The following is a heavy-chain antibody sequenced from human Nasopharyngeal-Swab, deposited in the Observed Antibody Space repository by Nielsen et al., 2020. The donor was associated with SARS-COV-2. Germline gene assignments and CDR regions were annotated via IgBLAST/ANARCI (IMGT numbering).Heavy chain of an antibody. J-gene: IGHJ3*02. V-gene: IGHV3-23*01. Sequence: GESLKISCAASGFTFSSYAMSWVRQAPGKGPEWVSIISGSGDTTYYADSVNDRFTISRDNSKNTLYLQTNSLRAEDTGIYYCASLTTLWAFDIWGQGTVVTVSS. CDR1: GFTFSSYA. CDR3: ASLTTLWAFDI. D-gene: IGHD4-17*01. CDR2: ISGSGDTT.